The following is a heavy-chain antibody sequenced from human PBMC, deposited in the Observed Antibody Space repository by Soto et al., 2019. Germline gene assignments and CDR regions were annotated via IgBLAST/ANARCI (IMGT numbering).Heavy chain of an antibody. D-gene: IGHD4-17*01. CDR3: AKRQTVTTWRYDAFDI. V-gene: IGHV3-23*01. CDR1: GFTFSSYA. Sequence: EVQLLESGGGLVQPGGSLRLSCAASGFTFSSYAISWVRQAPGKGLEWVSTITAGAANAYYAGSVKGRFTISRDNSKNTLYLQMSSLTADDTAVYSCAKRQTVTTWRYDAFDIWGQGTMVTVSS. CDR2: ITAGAANA. J-gene: IGHJ3*02.